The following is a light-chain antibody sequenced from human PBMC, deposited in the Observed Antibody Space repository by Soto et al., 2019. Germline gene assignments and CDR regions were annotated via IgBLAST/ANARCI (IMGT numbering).Light chain of an antibody. V-gene: IGKV4-1*01. J-gene: IGKJ2*01. CDR3: QQYYDIPYT. CDR2: WAS. CDR1: QSVLDSAINKNH. Sequence: DIVMTQSPEFLAVSLGERATINCKSSQSVLDSAINKNHLAWYQQKPGQPPKLLFYWASTRESGVPVRFSGSGSGTDFTLTIGSLQAEDVAVYYCQQYYDIPYTFGQGTRLEI.